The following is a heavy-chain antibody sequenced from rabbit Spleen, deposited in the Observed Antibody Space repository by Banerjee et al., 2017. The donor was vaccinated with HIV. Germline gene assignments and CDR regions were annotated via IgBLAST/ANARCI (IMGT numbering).Heavy chain of an antibody. J-gene: IGHJ4*01. CDR3: ARGSAAMTMVIIGFYLNL. CDR1: GFSFSSSDY. V-gene: IGHV1S40*01. Sequence: QSLEESGGGLVQPEGSLALTCKASGFSFSSSDYICWVRQAPGKGLEWISCIAGSSSGFTYSATWAKGRFTISKTSSTTVTLEMTSLTAADTATYFCARGSAAMTMVIIGFYLNLWGPGTLVTVS. CDR2: IAGSSSGFT. D-gene: IGHD2-1*01.